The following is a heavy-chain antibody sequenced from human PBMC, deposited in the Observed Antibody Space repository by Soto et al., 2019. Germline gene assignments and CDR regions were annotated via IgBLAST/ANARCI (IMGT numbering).Heavy chain of an antibody. V-gene: IGHV3-21*04. D-gene: IGHD1-7*01. CDR3: AREGGNYEWGLDY. Sequence: SVKGRFTISKDNAKNSLYLQMNSLRAEDTAVYYCAREGGNYEWGLDYWGQGTLVTVSS. J-gene: IGHJ4*02.